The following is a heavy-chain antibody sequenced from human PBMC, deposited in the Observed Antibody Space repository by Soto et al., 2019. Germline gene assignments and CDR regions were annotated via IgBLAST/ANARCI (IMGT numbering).Heavy chain of an antibody. CDR2: IYYSGST. V-gene: IGHV4-59*08. CDR1: GASNSNYH. Sequence: QVQLQESGPGLVKPAETLSLTCTVSGASNSNYHWSWIRQPPGKGLEWIGYIYYSGSTNYNPSLKSRVTISVDASKNQLSLKLRSVTAADTAVYYCTRHLGRAVAGFDYWGQGTLVPVSS. CDR3: TRHLGRAVAGFDY. J-gene: IGHJ4*02. D-gene: IGHD6-19*01.